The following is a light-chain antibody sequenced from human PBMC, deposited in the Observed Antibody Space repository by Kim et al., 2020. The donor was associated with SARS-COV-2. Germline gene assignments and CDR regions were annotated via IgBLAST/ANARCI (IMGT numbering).Light chain of an antibody. CDR1: QSISSW. Sequence: STLSASVGDRLTIPCRASQSISSWLAWYQQKPGKAPKLLIYAASSLESGVPSRFSGSGSGTEFTLTISSLQPDDFATYYCQQYRAFGQGTKVDIK. CDR3: QQYRA. CDR2: AAS. V-gene: IGKV1-5*01. J-gene: IGKJ1*01.